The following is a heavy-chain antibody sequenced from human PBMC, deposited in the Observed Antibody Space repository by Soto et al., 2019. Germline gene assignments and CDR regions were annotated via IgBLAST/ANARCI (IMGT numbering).Heavy chain of an antibody. CDR2: ISGSGGST. V-gene: IGHV3-23*01. CDR1: GFTFSSYA. CDR3: AKERTSSGYFDY. Sequence: GGSLRLSCVASGFTFSSYAMSWVRQAPGKGLEWVSAISGSGGSTYYADSVKGRFTISRDNSKNTLFLQMDSLRTEDTAVYYCAKERTSSGYFDYWGQRTPVTGSS. J-gene: IGHJ4*02. D-gene: IGHD3-22*01.